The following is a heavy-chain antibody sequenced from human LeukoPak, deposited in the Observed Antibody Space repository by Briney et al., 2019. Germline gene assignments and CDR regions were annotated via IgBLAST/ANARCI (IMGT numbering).Heavy chain of an antibody. CDR2: IRSKANSYAT. CDR1: GFTFSGSA. V-gene: IGHV3-73*01. CDR3: ASRGETSGSSPFDY. J-gene: IGHJ4*02. Sequence: GGSLRLSCAASGFTFSGSAMHWVRQASGKGLEWVSRIRSKANSYATAYAASVKGRFTISRDDSKNTAYLQMNSLKTEDTAVYYCASRGETSGSSPFDYWGQGTLVTVSS. D-gene: IGHD1-26*01.